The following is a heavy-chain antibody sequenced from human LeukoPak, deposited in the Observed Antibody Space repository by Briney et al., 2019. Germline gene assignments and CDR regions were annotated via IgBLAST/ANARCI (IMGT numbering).Heavy chain of an antibody. D-gene: IGHD5-12*01. V-gene: IGHV3-49*04. CDR2: IRSKAYGGTT. CDR3: TGSGDATRGYSGYESDY. J-gene: IGHJ4*02. CDR1: GFTFGDYA. Sequence: GGSLRLSCTASGFTFGDYAMSWVRQAPGKGLEWVGFIRSKAYGGTTEYAASVKGRFTISRDDSKSIAYLQMNSLKTEDTAVYYCTGSGDATRGYSGYESDYWGQGTLVTVSS.